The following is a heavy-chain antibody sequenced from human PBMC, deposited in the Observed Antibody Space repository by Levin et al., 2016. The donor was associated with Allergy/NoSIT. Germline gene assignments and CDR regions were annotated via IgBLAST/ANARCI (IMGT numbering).Heavy chain of an antibody. CDR2: IHYSGAA. V-gene: IGHV4-59*01. CDR1: GGSLSPYY. J-gene: IGHJ6*03. CDR3: ARGGCSGARCYSSYYYYMDV. D-gene: IGHD2-15*01. Sequence: SETLSLTCTVSGGSLSPYYWSWIRQTPEKGLEWIGEIHYSGAANYNPSLDSRVSISVDTSKNQVSLEITSVTAADTATYYCARGGCSGARCYSSYYYYMDVWGKGTPVSVSS.